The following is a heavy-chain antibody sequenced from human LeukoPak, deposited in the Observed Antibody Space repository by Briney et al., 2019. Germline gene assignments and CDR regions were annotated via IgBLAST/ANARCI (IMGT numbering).Heavy chain of an antibody. CDR2: ISADSTIK. CDR1: EFTFSDYS. CDR3: TRDAGGYPDWYFDL. V-gene: IGHV3-21*01. Sequence: GGSLRLSCAASEFTFSDYSMNWVRQAPGKGLEWVSSISADSTIKYYAASVKGRFTISRDNARKSLYLQMNALRDEDTALYYCTRDAGGYPDWYFDLWGRGTLVTVSS. J-gene: IGHJ2*01. D-gene: IGHD5-18*01.